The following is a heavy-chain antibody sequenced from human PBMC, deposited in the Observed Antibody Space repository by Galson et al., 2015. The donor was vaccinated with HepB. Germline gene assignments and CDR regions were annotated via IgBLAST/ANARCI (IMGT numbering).Heavy chain of an antibody. D-gene: IGHD2-15*01. J-gene: IGHJ4*02. CDR1: GFSFSTYT. V-gene: IGHV3-21*01. Sequence: SLRLSCAASGFSFSTYTMNWVRQAPGKGLEWVASISTTANHIYYAGSVQGRFTISRDNAKNSLYLQLSSLRAEDTAVYNCAKDTPNPPARGWSYFDLWGQGTLVTVSS. CDR2: ISTTANHI. CDR3: AKDTPNPPARGWSYFDL.